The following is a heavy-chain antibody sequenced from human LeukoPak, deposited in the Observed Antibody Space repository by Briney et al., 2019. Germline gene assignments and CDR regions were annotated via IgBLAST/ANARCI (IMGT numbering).Heavy chain of an antibody. J-gene: IGHJ4*02. V-gene: IGHV4-61*02. Sequence: SETLSLTCTVSGGSISSGSYYWSWIRQPAGKGLEWIGRIYTSGSTNYNPSLKSRVTISVDTSKNQFSLKLSSVTAADTAVYYCARVAYSGHDYVTGYFDYWGQGTLVTVSS. D-gene: IGHD5-12*01. CDR3: ARVAYSGHDYVTGYFDY. CDR2: IYTSGST. CDR1: GGSISSGSYY.